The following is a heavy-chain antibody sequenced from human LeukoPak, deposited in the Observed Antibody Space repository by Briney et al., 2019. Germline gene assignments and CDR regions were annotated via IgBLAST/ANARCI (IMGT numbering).Heavy chain of an antibody. D-gene: IGHD2-15*01. CDR1: GGSISSYY. Sequence: SETLSLTCTVSGGSISSYYWSWIRQPPGKGLEWIGYIYYSGSTNYNPSLKSRVTISVDTSKNQFSLKLSSVTAADTAVYYCAGVYCSGGSCYSGWFDPWGQGTLVTVSS. CDR3: AGVYCSGGSCYSGWFDP. CDR2: IYYSGST. J-gene: IGHJ5*02. V-gene: IGHV4-59*08.